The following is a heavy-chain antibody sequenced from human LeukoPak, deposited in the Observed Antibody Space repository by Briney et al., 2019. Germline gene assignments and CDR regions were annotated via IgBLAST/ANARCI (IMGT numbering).Heavy chain of an antibody. J-gene: IGHJ5*02. V-gene: IGHV4-30-4*07. Sequence: SETLSLTCAVSGGSISSGGYSWSWIRQPPGKGLEWIGYIYYSGSTYYNPSLKSRVTISVDTSKNQFSLKLSSVTAADTAVYYCARNSHDYGDYAIWFDPWGQGTLVTVSS. CDR3: ARNSHDYGDYAIWFDP. D-gene: IGHD4-17*01. CDR2: IYYSGST. CDR1: GGSISSGGYS.